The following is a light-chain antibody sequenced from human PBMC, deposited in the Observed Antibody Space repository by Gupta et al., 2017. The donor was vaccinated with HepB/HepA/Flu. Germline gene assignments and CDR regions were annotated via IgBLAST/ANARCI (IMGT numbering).Light chain of an antibody. J-gene: IGKJ4*01. Sequence: DIQMTQSLPSLSASVGDRVTIPCRASQIINIYLNWYQQKAGKAPKLLIYAASNLQRGVPPRFSGSGSGTDFTLTISSLQPEDFATYYCQQNYITPLTFGGGTKVEIK. CDR1: QIINIY. CDR3: QQNYITPLT. CDR2: AAS. V-gene: IGKV1-39*01.